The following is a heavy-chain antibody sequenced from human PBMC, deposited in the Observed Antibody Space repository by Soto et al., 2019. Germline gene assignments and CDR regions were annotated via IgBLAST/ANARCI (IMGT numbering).Heavy chain of an antibody. CDR3: ARVGSDYGSNPITVLDYYGMDV. CDR2: MSYDGGKK. D-gene: IGHD4-17*01. Sequence: QVQLVESGGGVVQPGRSLRLSCAASGFTFSSYSMHWVRQAPGKGLEWVAVMSYDGGKKYYADSVKGRFTISRENSKNTLFLQMDGLRRGDKAVYYCARVGSDYGSNPITVLDYYGMDVWGQGTTVTVSS. J-gene: IGHJ6*02. V-gene: IGHV3-30-3*01. CDR1: GFTFSSYS.